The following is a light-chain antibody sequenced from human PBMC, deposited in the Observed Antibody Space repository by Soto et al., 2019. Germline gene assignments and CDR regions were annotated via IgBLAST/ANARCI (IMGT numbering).Light chain of an antibody. J-gene: IGKJ5*01. Sequence: EIVLTQSPATLSLSPVERATLSCRASPSVTNFLAWYQQKPGQAPRLLIYGAYNRATGIPPRFSGSGSGTDFTLTISSLEPEDSAVYYCQQRHMWPITFGQGTRLEIK. CDR2: GAY. V-gene: IGKV3-11*01. CDR3: QQRHMWPIT. CDR1: PSVTNF.